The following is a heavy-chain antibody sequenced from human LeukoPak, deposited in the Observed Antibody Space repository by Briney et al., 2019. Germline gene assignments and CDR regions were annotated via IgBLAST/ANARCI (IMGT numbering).Heavy chain of an antibody. Sequence: TGGSLRLSCAASGFTFSSYAMSWVRQAPGKGLEWVSAISGSGGSTYYADSVKGRFTISRDNSKNTLYLQMNSLRAEDTAVYYCAKVGGYCSSTSCQGGYYYYMDVWGKGTTVTVSS. J-gene: IGHJ6*03. CDR2: ISGSGGST. V-gene: IGHV3-23*01. D-gene: IGHD2-2*01. CDR3: AKVGGYCSSTSCQGGYYYYMDV. CDR1: GFTFSSYA.